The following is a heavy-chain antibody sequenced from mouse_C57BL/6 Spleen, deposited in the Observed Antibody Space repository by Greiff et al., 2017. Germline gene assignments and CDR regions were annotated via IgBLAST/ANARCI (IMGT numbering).Heavy chain of an antibody. CDR2: IWWDDDK. D-gene: IGHD2-5*01. CDR1: GFSLSTFGMG. Sequence: QVTLKVSGPGILQPSQTLSLTCSFSGFSLSTFGMGVGWIRQPSGKGLEWLAHIWWDDDKYYNPALKSRLTISKDTSKNQVFLKIANVDTSDTATYYCARMRSNYEGPWFAYWGQGTLVTVSA. V-gene: IGHV8-8*01. CDR3: ARMRSNYEGPWFAY. J-gene: IGHJ3*01.